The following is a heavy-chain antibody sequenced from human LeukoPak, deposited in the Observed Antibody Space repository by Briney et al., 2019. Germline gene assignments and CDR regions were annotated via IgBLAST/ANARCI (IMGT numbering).Heavy chain of an antibody. CDR1: GGSISSGGYY. Sequence: PSETLSLTCTVSGGSISSGGYYWSWIRQHPGKGLEWIGYIYYSGSTYYNPSLKSRVTISVDTSKNQFSLKLSSVTAADTAVYYCARGVGGATGWFDPWGQGTLVTVSS. CDR2: IYYSGST. D-gene: IGHD4/OR15-4a*01. CDR3: ARGVGGATGWFDP. V-gene: IGHV4-31*03. J-gene: IGHJ5*02.